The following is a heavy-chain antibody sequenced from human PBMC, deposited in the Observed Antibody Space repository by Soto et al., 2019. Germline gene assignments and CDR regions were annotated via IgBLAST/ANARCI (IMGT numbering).Heavy chain of an antibody. Sequence: SETLSLTCAFYGGSFSGYYWSWIRQPPGKGLEWIGEINHSGSTNYNPSLKSRVTISVDTSKNQFSLKLSSVTAADTAVYYCARGPYYYGFLGGPGLTVSFYIWGQGPIATVSS. D-gene: IGHD3-10*01. J-gene: IGHJ3*02. CDR2: INHSGST. V-gene: IGHV4-34*01. CDR1: GGSFSGYY. CDR3: ARGPYYYGFLGGPGLTVSFYI.